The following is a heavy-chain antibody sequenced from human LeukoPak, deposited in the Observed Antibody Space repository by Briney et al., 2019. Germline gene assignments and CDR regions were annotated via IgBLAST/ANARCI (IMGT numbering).Heavy chain of an antibody. CDR3: ARESHETREDY. V-gene: IGHV1-18*01. Sequence: APVKVSCKASGYTFTSYGISWVRQAPGQGLEWMGWISANNGDTDHPPKLQDRVTMTTDTYTSTAYMELRSLRSDDTAMYYCARESHETREDYWGQGTLVTVSS. D-gene: IGHD1-1*01. CDR2: ISANNGDT. J-gene: IGHJ4*02. CDR1: GYTFTSYG.